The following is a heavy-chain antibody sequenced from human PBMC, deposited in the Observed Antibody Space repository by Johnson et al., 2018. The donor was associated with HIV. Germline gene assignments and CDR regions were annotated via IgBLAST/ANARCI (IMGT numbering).Heavy chain of an antibody. V-gene: IGHV3-30*04. D-gene: IGHD3-22*01. CDR1: GFTFSSYT. J-gene: IGHJ3*02. CDR3: AKVTMIVVVDNAFDI. CDR2: ISPDGTYK. Sequence: QVQLVESGGGVVKPGRFLRLSCEASGFTFSSYTLHWVRQAPGKGLEWVADISPDGTYKFYADSVKGRFTISRDNSRNTLFLQMNSLRLEDTAVYYCAKVTMIVVVDNAFDIWGQGTMVTVSS.